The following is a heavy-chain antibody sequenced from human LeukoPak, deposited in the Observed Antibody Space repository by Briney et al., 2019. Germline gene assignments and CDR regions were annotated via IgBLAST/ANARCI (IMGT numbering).Heavy chain of an antibody. J-gene: IGHJ4*02. D-gene: IGHD5-12*01. Sequence: PSETLSLTCTGSGGSISSYYWSWIRQPPGKGLEWIGYIYYSGSTNYNPSLKSRVTISVDTSKNQFSLKLSSVTAADTAVYYCAVSGYDFDYWGQGTLVTVSS. CDR1: GGSISSYY. V-gene: IGHV4-59*01. CDR3: AVSGYDFDY. CDR2: IYYSGST.